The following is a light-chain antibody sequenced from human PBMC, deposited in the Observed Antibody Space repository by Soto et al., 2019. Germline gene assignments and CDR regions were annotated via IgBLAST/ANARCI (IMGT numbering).Light chain of an antibody. CDR3: QQYGSSPIT. Sequence: IVLTHSPVTLSLSPWEVATLSCRASQSVIANYLAWYQHKPGQAPRLLIYASSNRATGIPDRFSGSGSGTDFTLTISRLEPEDFAVYYCQQYGSSPITFGQGTRLEIK. V-gene: IGKV3-20*01. CDR2: ASS. J-gene: IGKJ5*01. CDR1: QSVIANY.